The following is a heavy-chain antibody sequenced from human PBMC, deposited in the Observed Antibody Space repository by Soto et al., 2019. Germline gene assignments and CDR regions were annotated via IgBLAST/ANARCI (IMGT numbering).Heavy chain of an antibody. Sequence: GASVKVSCKASGYTFTSYYMHGVRQAPGQGLEWMGIINPSGGSTSYAQKVQGRVTMTRDTSTSTVYMQLSSLRSEDTAVYYCARQFARAVTIFGVVMPNDYWGHRTMVTVSS. J-gene: IGHJ4*01. CDR1: GYTFTSYY. CDR2: INPSGGST. CDR3: ARQFARAVTIFGVVMPNDY. D-gene: IGHD3-3*01. V-gene: IGHV1-46*01.